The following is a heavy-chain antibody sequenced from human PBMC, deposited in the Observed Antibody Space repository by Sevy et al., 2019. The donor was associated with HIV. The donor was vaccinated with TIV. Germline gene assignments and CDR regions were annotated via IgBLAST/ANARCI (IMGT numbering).Heavy chain of an antibody. J-gene: IGHJ4*02. Sequence: SETLSLTCTVSRGSISTYYWTWIRQPPGKGLEWIGYIYYSGSTDYNPSLKSPVTMSIDTSKNQFSLKLRSVTAADTAVYYCTRGGPNQQQLDYFDYWGQGTLVTVSS. V-gene: IGHV4-59*01. CDR1: RGSISTYY. CDR3: TRGGPNQQQLDYFDY. CDR2: IYYSGST. D-gene: IGHD6-13*01.